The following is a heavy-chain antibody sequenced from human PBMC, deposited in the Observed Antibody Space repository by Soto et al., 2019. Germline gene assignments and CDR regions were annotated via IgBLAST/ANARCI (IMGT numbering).Heavy chain of an antibody. CDR2: ISGSGGGK. Sequence: PGGSLRLSCEASGFTFSTSAMSWVRQAPGKGLEWVSTISGSGGGKYYADSVNGRFTISGDNSKSTLFLQMNSLRAEDTALYYCARNWGIFDYWGQGTLVTVSS. CDR1: GFTFSTSA. V-gene: IGHV3-23*01. J-gene: IGHJ4*02. CDR3: ARNWGIFDY. D-gene: IGHD7-27*01.